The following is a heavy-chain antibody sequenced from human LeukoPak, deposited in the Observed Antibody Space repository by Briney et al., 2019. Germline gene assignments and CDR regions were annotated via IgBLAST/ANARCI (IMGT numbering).Heavy chain of an antibody. CDR2: ISGSGGST. J-gene: IGHJ3*02. Sequence: GGSLRLSCAAAGFTFSSYAMSWVCQAPGKGLEWVSAISGSGGSTYYADSVKGRFTISRDNSKNTLYLQMNSLRAEDTAVYYCAKGEYSSSHANAFDIWGQGTMVTVSS. D-gene: IGHD6-13*01. V-gene: IGHV3-23*01. CDR1: GFTFSSYA. CDR3: AKGEYSSSHANAFDI.